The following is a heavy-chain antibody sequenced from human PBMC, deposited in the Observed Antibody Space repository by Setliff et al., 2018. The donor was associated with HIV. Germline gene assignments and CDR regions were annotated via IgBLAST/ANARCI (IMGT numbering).Heavy chain of an antibody. Sequence: SETLSLTCDVSGFSISSRYYWGWIRQPPGNGLEWIGSIYHTGSTYYKPSLKSRVTISVDTSKNLFSLRLSSVAAGDTAVYYCARSIVPVASGYYYFEYWGQGTLVTVSS. CDR2: IYHTGST. CDR3: ARSIVPVASGYYYFEY. CDR1: GFSISSRYY. J-gene: IGHJ4*02. D-gene: IGHD3-3*01. V-gene: IGHV4-38-2*01.